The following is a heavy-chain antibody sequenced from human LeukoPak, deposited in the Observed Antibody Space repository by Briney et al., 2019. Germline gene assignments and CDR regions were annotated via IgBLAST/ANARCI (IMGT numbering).Heavy chain of an antibody. CDR1: XXSXY. CDR3: ARAKLRYFDWSPYGMGY. Sequence: XXSXYMHXXRQAPGQGXEWMGXXXPSGGSTSYAQKFQGRVTMTRDTSTSTVYMELSSLRSEDTAVYYCARAKLRYFDWSPYGMGYWGQGTLVTVSS. J-gene: IGHJ4*02. D-gene: IGHD3-9*01. V-gene: IGHV1-46*01. CDR2: XXPSGGST.